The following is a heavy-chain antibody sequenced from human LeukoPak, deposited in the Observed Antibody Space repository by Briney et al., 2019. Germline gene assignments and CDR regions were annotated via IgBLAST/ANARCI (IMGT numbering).Heavy chain of an antibody. Sequence: GGSLRLSCAASGFIFRNYGMHWVRQATGKGLEWVSFIWSDGNNKFYADSVKGRFTISRDNSKNMLYLQMDSLRPEDTAVFYCAKDPGASVPGFYMDVWGKGTTVTVSS. CDR1: GFIFRNYG. CDR3: AKDPGASVPGFYMDV. CDR2: IWSDGNNK. D-gene: IGHD2-8*02. J-gene: IGHJ6*03. V-gene: IGHV3-30*02.